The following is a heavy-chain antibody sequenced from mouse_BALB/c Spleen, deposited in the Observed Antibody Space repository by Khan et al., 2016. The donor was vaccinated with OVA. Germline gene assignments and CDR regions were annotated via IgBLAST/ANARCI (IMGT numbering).Heavy chain of an antibody. D-gene: IGHD1-1*02. V-gene: IGHV9-3-1*01. CDR1: GYTFTNYG. Sequence: QIQLVQSGPELKKPGEIVKISCKASGYTFTNYGMNWVKQAPGKGLKWMGWINTYTGEPTYADDFKGRFAFSLETSASTAYLQINNLKNEDTATYFCARSNGSYWFAYWGQGTLVTVSA. J-gene: IGHJ3*01. CDR3: ARSNGSYWFAY. CDR2: INTYTGEP.